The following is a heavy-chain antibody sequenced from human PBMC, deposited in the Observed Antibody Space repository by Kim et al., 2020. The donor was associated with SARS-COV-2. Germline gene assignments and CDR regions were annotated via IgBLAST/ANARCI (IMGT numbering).Heavy chain of an antibody. V-gene: IGHV3-7*01. D-gene: IGHD3-10*01. J-gene: IGHJ4*02. CDR1: GFTFSSYW. CDR3: ARDGRGFGELVPYYFDY. Sequence: GGSLRLSCAASGFTFSSYWMSWVRQAPGKGLEWVANIKQDGSEKYYVDSVKGRFTISRDNAKNSLYLQMNSLRAEDTAVYYCARDGRGFGELVPYYFDYWGQGTLVTVSS. CDR2: IKQDGSEK.